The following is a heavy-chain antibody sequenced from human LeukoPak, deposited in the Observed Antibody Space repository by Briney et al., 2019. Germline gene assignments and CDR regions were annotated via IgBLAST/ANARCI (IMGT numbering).Heavy chain of an antibody. V-gene: IGHV1-46*01. CDR1: GYTFTSYY. Sequence: ASVRVSCKASGYTFTSYYMHWVRQAPGQGLEWMGIINPSGGSTSYAQKFQGRVTMTRDTSTGTVYMELSSLRSEDTAVYYCARDAVAGTDYWGQGTLVTVSS. CDR3: ARDAVAGTDY. D-gene: IGHD6-19*01. J-gene: IGHJ4*02. CDR2: INPSGGST.